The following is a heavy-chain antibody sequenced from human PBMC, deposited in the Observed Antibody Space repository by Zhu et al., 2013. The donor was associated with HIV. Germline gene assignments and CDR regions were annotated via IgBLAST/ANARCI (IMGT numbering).Heavy chain of an antibody. D-gene: IGHD3-10*01. V-gene: IGHV1-46*01. Sequence: QVHLLQSGTEVKKTGASVSISCKTSGYIFANYFIHWVRQAPGQGLEWLGMINPNGGTITYAQKFQGRLTLTTDTSTSTAYMDLVYLISEDTALYFCAISVFASYPMQYLDFWGQGTLITVSS. CDR2: INPNGGTI. CDR1: GYIFANYF. CDR3: AISVFASYPMQYLDF. J-gene: IGHJ4*02.